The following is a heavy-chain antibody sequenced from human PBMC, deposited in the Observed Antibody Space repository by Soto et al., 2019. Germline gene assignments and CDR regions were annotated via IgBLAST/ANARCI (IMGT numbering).Heavy chain of an antibody. CDR1: GGSITSYH. J-gene: IGHJ4*02. CDR2: TSYTGNT. V-gene: IGHV4-59*12. Sequence: SETLSLTCIVAGGSITSYHWSWIRQFPGKGLEWIAYTSYTGNTNYNPSLQSRVTISMDTSKNSVYLEMNSLSAEDTALYYCARESEDLTSNFDYWGQGTLVTVSS. CDR3: ARESEDLTSNFDY.